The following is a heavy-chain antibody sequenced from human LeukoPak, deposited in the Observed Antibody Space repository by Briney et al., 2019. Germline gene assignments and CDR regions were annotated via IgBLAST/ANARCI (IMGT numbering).Heavy chain of an antibody. V-gene: IGHV4-59*01. J-gene: IGHJ5*02. Sequence: SDPLSLTCTVSGRSNSSEYCNWLRQPPGKGLEWIGYISYSESTNYSPSLKSRVTISVDTSKNQFSLKLSSVTAADTAVYYCARDDYRGVTNFDPWGQGTLVTVSS. CDR2: ISYSEST. CDR3: ARDDYRGVTNFDP. CDR1: GRSNSSEY. D-gene: IGHD3-10*01.